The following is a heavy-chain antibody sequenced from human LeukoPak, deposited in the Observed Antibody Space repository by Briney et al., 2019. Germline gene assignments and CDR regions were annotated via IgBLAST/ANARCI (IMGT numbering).Heavy chain of an antibody. CDR3: ARVSGWNYYDSSGYYRPIDY. J-gene: IGHJ4*02. D-gene: IGHD3-22*01. CDR2: INPNSGGT. Sequence: ASVKVSCKASGYTFTGYYMHWVRQAPGQGLEWMGWINPNSGGTNYAQKFQGRVTMTRDTSLSTAYMELSRLRSDDTAVYYCARVSGWNYYDSSGYYRPIDYWGQGTLVTVPS. V-gene: IGHV1-2*02. CDR1: GYTFTGYY.